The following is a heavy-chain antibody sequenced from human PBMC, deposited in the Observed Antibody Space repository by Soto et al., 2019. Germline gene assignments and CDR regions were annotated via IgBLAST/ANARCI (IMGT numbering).Heavy chain of an antibody. CDR2: ISHGGAT. Sequence: QVQLQESGPGLVKPSGTLSLTCAVSGGSINSNNWWSWVRQPPGKGLEWIGEISHGGATIYNPSLKSRVTISLDKSNNQFSLNLSSVTAADTAVYYCTRVGDDYGDYVMWYFDLWGRGTLVTVSS. D-gene: IGHD4-17*01. CDR3: TRVGDDYGDYVMWYFDL. V-gene: IGHV4-4*02. CDR1: GGSINSNNW. J-gene: IGHJ2*01.